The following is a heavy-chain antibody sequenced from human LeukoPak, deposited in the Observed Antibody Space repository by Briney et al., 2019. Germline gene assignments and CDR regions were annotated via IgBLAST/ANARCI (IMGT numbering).Heavy chain of an antibody. Sequence: GGSLRLSCAASGFTFSSYAMHWVRQAPGKGLEWVAVISYDGSNKYYADSVKSRSTISRDNSKNTLYLQMNSLRAEDTAVYYCARDSDRAAVSNYYYYMDVWGKGTTVTVSS. V-gene: IGHV3-30-3*01. CDR1: GFTFSSYA. CDR2: ISYDGSNK. CDR3: ARDSDRAAVSNYYYYMDV. J-gene: IGHJ6*03. D-gene: IGHD3-22*01.